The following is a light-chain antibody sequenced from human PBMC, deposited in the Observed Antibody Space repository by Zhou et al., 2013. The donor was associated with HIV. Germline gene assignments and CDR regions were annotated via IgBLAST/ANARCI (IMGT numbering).Light chain of an antibody. CDR3: QNHDNLPIT. Sequence: DIQMTQSPSTLSASVGDRVTITCRASQSISAWLAWYQQKPGKAPELLIYKASSVQSGVPSRFTGSGSGTVFTFTIISLQPEDIATYYCQNHDNLPITFGQGTRLEIK. CDR2: KAS. CDR1: QSISAW. V-gene: IGKV1-5*03. J-gene: IGKJ5*01.